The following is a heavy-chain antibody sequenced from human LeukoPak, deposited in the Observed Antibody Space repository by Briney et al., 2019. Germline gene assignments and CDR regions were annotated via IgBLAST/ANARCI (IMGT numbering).Heavy chain of an antibody. CDR3: ARDGAHYNHYFDY. Sequence: GGSLRLSCAASGFTVSSNYMSWVRQAPGKGLEWVPSISSSSSYIYYADSVKGRFTISRDNAKNSLYLQMNSLRAEDTAVYYCARDGAHYNHYFDYWGQGTLVTVSS. V-gene: IGHV3-21*01. CDR2: ISSSSSYI. D-gene: IGHD1-1*01. CDR1: GFTVSSNY. J-gene: IGHJ4*02.